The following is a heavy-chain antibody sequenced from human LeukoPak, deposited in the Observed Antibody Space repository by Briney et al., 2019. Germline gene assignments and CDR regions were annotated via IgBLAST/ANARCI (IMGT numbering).Heavy chain of an antibody. V-gene: IGHV1-18*01. Sequence: GASVKVSCKASGYTFTIYGISWVRQAPGQGLEWMGWLSAYNGNTNYAQKFQGRVTMTRDTSTSTVYMELSSLRSEDTAVYYCARVRDGYNDAFDIWGQGTMVTVSS. CDR2: LSAYNGNT. CDR3: ARVRDGYNDAFDI. J-gene: IGHJ3*02. D-gene: IGHD5-24*01. CDR1: GYTFTIYG.